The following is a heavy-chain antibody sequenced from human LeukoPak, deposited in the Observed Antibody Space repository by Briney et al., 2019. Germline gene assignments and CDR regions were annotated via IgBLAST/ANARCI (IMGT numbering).Heavy chain of an antibody. J-gene: IGHJ3*02. D-gene: IGHD1-20*01. CDR3: AGGSVGNWNVGNQRAADAFDI. Sequence: ATVKVSCKASGGTFTSYDINWVRQATGQGLEWMGWMNPNSGNTGYAQKFQGRVTMTRNTSISTAYMELSSLRSEDTAVYYCAGGSVGNWNVGNQRAADAFDIWGQGTMVTVSS. CDR2: MNPNSGNT. CDR1: GGTFTSYD. V-gene: IGHV1-8*01.